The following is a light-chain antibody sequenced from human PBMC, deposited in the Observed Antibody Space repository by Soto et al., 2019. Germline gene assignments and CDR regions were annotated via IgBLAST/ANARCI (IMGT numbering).Light chain of an antibody. CDR2: AVS. CDR1: SSDIGGYNF. J-gene: IGLJ1*01. CDR3: YSYTSSSTNV. V-gene: IGLV2-14*01. Sequence: QSALTQPASVSGSPGQSITISCTGTSSDIGGYNFVSWYQHHPGKAPKLMIFAVSKRPSGVSNRFSGSKSGNTASLTISGLPPEDEAYYFCYSYTSSSTNVFGSGTKLTVL.